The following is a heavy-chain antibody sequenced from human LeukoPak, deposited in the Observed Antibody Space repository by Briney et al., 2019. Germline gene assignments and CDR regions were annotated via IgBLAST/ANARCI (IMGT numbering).Heavy chain of an antibody. V-gene: IGHV4-59*08. Sequence: SETLSLTCAVYGGSFSGYYWSWIRQPPGKGLEWIGYIYYSGSTNYNPSLKSRVTISVDTSKNQFSLKLSSVTAADTAVYYCARHAYGSGSYYNYWGQGTLVTVSS. CDR2: IYYSGST. D-gene: IGHD3-10*01. CDR3: ARHAYGSGSYYNY. J-gene: IGHJ4*02. CDR1: GGSFSGYY.